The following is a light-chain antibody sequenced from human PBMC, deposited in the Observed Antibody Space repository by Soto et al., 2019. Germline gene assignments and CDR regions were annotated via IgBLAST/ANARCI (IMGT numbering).Light chain of an antibody. Sequence: DIQMTQSPSTLSASVGDRVTITCQASQSISVWLAWYQQKPGKAPKLLIYKASTLESGVPSRFSGSGSGTEFTLTISSLQPDDFATYYCLHFNTYSPTFGQGSKLEIK. V-gene: IGKV1-5*03. CDR2: KAS. CDR1: QSISVW. CDR3: LHFNTYSPT. J-gene: IGKJ2*01.